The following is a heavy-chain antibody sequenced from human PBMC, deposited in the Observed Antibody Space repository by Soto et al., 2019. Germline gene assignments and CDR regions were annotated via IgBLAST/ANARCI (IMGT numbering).Heavy chain of an antibody. CDR3: PTHLYLPTFVAYSSYGMDL. Sequence: QVQLVQSGPEVKKPGASVKVSCKASGYTFTSYGITWVRQAPGQGLEWMGWIAAYTGKTAYAQNLQARVTMTTDTSTTTTYIELRRLTSDDTAVYYCPTHLYLPTFVAYSSYGMDLWGQGTTVTVSS. CDR1: GYTFTSYG. CDR2: IAAYTGKT. V-gene: IGHV1-18*01. D-gene: IGHD2-15*01. J-gene: IGHJ6*02.